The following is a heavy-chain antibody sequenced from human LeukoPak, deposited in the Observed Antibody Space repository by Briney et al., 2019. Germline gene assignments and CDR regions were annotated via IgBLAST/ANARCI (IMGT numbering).Heavy chain of an antibody. D-gene: IGHD6-13*01. J-gene: IGHJ4*02. CDR1: GGTFSSYA. Sequence: ASVKVSCKASGGTFSSYAISWVRQAPGQGLEWMGGIIPIFGTANYAQKFQGRVTITADESTSTAYMELRSLRSDDTAVYYCARGLRGAAAGSDYWGQGTLVTVSS. CDR3: ARGLRGAAAGSDY. CDR2: IIPIFGTA. V-gene: IGHV1-69*01.